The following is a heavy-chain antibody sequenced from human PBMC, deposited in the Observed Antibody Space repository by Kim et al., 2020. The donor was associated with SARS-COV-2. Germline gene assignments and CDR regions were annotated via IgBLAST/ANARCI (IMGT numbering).Heavy chain of an antibody. D-gene: IGHD3-3*01. J-gene: IGHJ4*02. Sequence: GGSLRLSCAASGFTFSSYWMSWVRQAPGKGLEWVANIKQDGSEKYYVDSVKGRFTISRDNAKNSLYLQMNSLRAEDTAVYYCARDSGDFWSGYYTPWDWGQGTLVTVSS. CDR1: GFTFSSYW. V-gene: IGHV3-7*03. CDR3: ARDSGDFWSGYYTPWD. CDR2: IKQDGSEK.